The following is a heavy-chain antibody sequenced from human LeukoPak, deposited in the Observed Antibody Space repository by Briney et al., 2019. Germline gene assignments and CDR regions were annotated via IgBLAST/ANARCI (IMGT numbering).Heavy chain of an antibody. CDR2: IYPGDSDT. V-gene: IGHV5-51*01. CDR3: ARLGCSGGSCYSPTSLFDY. CDR1: GSSFTSYW. J-gene: IGHJ4*02. Sequence: GESLKISCKCSGSSFTSYWIGWVRQMPGKGLEWMGIIYPGDSDTRYSPSFQGQVTISADKSISTAYLQWRSLKASDTAMYYCARLGCSGGSCYSPTSLFDYWGQGTLVTVSS. D-gene: IGHD2-15*01.